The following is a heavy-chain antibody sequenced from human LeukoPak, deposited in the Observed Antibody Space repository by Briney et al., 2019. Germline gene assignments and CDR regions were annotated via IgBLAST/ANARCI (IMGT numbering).Heavy chain of an antibody. Sequence: PGGSLRLSCAASGFPFSDYYMSWIRQAPGKGLEWVSYISSSGSTIYYADSVKGRFTISRDNAKNSLYLQMDSLRTEDTALYYCAKDIAVRSSSAYYYERSGAKDYWGQGTLVTVSS. CDR2: ISSSGSTI. CDR3: AKDIAVRSSSAYYYERSGAKDY. CDR1: GFPFSDYY. D-gene: IGHD3-22*01. V-gene: IGHV3-11*01. J-gene: IGHJ4*02.